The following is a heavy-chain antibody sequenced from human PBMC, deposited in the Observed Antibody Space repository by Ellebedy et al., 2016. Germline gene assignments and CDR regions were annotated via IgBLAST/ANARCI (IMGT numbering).Heavy chain of an antibody. CDR3: ARIRYETGADAFDI. Sequence: SGPTLVKPTQTLTLTCTFSGFSLSTSGMRVSWIRQPPGKALEWLARIDWDDDKFYSTSLKTRLTISKDTSKNQVVLTMTNMDPVDTATYYCARIRYETGADAFDIWGQGTMVTVSS. CDR1: GFSLSTSGMR. J-gene: IGHJ3*02. CDR2: IDWDDDK. V-gene: IGHV2-70*04. D-gene: IGHD1-26*01.